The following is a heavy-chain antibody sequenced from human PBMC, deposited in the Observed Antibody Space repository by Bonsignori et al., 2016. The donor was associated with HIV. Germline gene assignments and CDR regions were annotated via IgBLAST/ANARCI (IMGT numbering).Heavy chain of an antibody. CDR2: MFVGGDT. Sequence: SETLSLTCTVSGDSVTNYYWTWMRQPAGKGLEWIGRMFVGGDTNFNPSLESRVTMSMDASKNQFFLTLRSVTAADTAVYYCARVASYSNYVDYWGHGTLVTVSS. V-gene: IGHV4-4*07. J-gene: IGHJ4*01. CDR1: GDSVTNYY. D-gene: IGHD4-11*01. CDR3: ARVASYSNYVDY.